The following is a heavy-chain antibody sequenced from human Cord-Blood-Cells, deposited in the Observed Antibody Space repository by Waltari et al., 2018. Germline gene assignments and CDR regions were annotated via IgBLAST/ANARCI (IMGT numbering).Heavy chain of an antibody. CDR1: GGTLRSSV. V-gene: IGHV1-69*01. D-gene: IGHD4-4*01. CDR3: ARGRGTMTTVTTGLDY. CDR2: IIPIFGTA. Sequence: QVQLVQSGAEVKKPGPSVKVSCKASGGTLRSSVISWARQASGQGLEWMGGIIPIFGTANYAQKFQGRVTITADESTSTAYMELSSLRSEDTAVYYCARGRGTMTTVTTGLDYWGQGTLVTVSS. J-gene: IGHJ4*02.